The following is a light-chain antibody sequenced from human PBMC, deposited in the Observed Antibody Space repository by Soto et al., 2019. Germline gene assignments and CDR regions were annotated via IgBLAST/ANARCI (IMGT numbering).Light chain of an antibody. J-gene: IGKJ4*01. CDR1: QSISSW. Sequence: DIQMTQSPSTLSASVGDRVTITCRASQSISSWLAWYQQKPGKAPKLLIYKASSLEGGVPSRFSGSGSGTDFTLSISSRQPDDFATYYCQQYHSYSLTFGAGTKVDIK. CDR3: QQYHSYSLT. V-gene: IGKV1-5*03. CDR2: KAS.